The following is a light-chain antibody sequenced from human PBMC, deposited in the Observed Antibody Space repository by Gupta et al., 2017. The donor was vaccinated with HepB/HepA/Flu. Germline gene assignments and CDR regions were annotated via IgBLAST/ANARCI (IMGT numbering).Light chain of an antibody. CDR1: TYNIGRHS. CDR2: RSD. J-gene: IGLJ2*01. Sequence: QSVLTQPPSASGTPGQRVTISCSGTTYNIGRHSVYWYQQLPGTAPKIFIYRSDQRPSGVPDRFSGSKSGTSASLAISGLRSDDEADYYCAVWDDSLSGRVFGGGTKLTVL. V-gene: IGLV1-47*01. CDR3: AVWDDSLSGRV.